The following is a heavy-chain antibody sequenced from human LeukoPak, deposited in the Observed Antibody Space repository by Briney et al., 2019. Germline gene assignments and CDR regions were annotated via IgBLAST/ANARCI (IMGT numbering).Heavy chain of an antibody. V-gene: IGHV4-34*01. CDR3: ARGRLYYYVSGFYY. J-gene: IGHJ4*01. Sequence: SETLSHTRAVYCGTFKDYYWTWIRQSPGKGLEWIGEINHSGTINSNPSLKSRVTISVDTSKNQFSLRLTSVTAADAAIYYCARGRLYYYVSGFYYWGQGTLVTVST. CDR1: CGTFKDYY. CDR2: INHSGTI. D-gene: IGHD3-10*01.